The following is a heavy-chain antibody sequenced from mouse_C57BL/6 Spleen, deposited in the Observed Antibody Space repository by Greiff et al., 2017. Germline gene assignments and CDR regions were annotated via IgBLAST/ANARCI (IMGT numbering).Heavy chain of an antibody. V-gene: IGHV1-52*01. CDR1: GYTFTSYW. J-gene: IGHJ1*03. CDR3: ASTGNYLGWYFEG. D-gene: IGHD2-1*01. Sequence: VQLQQPGAELVRPGASVKLSCKASGYTFTSYWMHWVKQRPIQGLEWIGNIDPSDSETHYNQKFKDKATLTADKSSSTTYMQLRSLTSADSAVYNCASTGNYLGWYFEGWGTGATVTVAS. CDR2: IDPSDSET.